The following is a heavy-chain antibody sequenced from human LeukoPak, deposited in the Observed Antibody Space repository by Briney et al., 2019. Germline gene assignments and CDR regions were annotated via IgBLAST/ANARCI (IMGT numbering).Heavy chain of an antibody. CDR1: GFSLSNHA. D-gene: IGHD3-10*01. V-gene: IGHV3-23*01. J-gene: IGHJ4*02. CDR3: VRGLYGSFDY. Sequence: GGSLRLSCAASGFSLSNHAMHWVRQAPGKGLEWVSSMTCCSGATYYADSVQGRFTISRDNSKNTLYLQMTSLRAEDTAVYYCVRGLYGSFDYWGQGTLVTVSS. CDR2: MTCCSGAT.